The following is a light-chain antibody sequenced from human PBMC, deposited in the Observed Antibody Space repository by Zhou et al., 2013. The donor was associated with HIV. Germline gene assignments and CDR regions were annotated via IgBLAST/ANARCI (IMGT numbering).Light chain of an antibody. CDR1: QSVSSN. CDR2: GAS. Sequence: EIVMTQSPATLSVSPGERATLSCRASQSVSSNLAWYQQKFGQAPRLLIYGASTRATGVPARFSGSGSGTDFTLTISRLEPEDFAVYYCQQYGYLITFGQGTRLEIK. J-gene: IGKJ5*01. V-gene: IGKV3-15*01. CDR3: QQYGYLIT.